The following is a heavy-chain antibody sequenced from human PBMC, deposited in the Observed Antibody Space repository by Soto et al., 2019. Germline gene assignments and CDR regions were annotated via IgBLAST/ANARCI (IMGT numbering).Heavy chain of an antibody. D-gene: IGHD6-13*01. Sequence: QVQLVESGGGVVQPGRSLRLSCAASGFTFSNYGMHWLRQAPGKGLEWVAVIWYAGTNKYYADSVKGLFTISRDNSKNTLYLQTNRVRAEATAVYCCARDQAAAPTLDYYCGVDVWGLWTAVTVSS. J-gene: IGHJ6*02. CDR1: GFTFSNYG. CDR3: ARDQAAAPTLDYYCGVDV. CDR2: IWYAGTNK. V-gene: IGHV3-33*01.